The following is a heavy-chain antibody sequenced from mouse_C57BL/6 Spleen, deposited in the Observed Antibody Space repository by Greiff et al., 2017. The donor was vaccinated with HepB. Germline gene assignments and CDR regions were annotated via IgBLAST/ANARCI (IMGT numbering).Heavy chain of an antibody. D-gene: IGHD2-4*01. V-gene: IGHV5-9-1*02. J-gene: IGHJ3*01. CDR3: TRDDYDGAWFAY. CDR1: GFTFSSYA. Sequence: EVQLVESGEGLVKPGGSLKLSCAASGFTFSSYAMSWVRQTPEKRLEWVAYISSGGDYIYYADTVKGRFTISRDNARNTLYLQMGSLKSEDTAMYYCTRDDYDGAWFAYWGQGTLVTVSA. CDR2: ISSGGDYI.